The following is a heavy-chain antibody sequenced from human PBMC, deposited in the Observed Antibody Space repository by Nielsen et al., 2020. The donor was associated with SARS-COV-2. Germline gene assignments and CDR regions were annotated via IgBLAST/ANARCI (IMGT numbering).Heavy chain of an antibody. V-gene: IGHV4-4*02. Sequence: SETLSLTCAVFGGSVNTHAWWSWVRQAPGKGLEWIGEVYHSGATNYNPSLRSRVTLSMDKSRNQFSLKMTAVTAADTAVYFCARHKRYYYYAMDVWGEGTTVTVSS. CDR2: VYHSGAT. CDR1: GGSVNTHAW. CDR3: ARHKRYYYYAMDV. J-gene: IGHJ6*04.